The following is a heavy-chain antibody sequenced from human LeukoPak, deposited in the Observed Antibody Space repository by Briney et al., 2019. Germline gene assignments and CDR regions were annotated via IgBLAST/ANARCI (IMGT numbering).Heavy chain of an antibody. CDR1: GFTVSSHY. CDR3: ARGGATRGYYYYGMDV. V-gene: IGHV3-66*01. D-gene: IGHD1-26*01. Sequence: GGSLRLSCAVSGFTVSSHYMSWVRQAPGKGLEWVSVIYSGGSTYYADSVKGRFTISRDNSKNTLYLQMNSLRAEDTAVYYCARGGATRGYYYYGMDVWGQGTTVTVSS. CDR2: IYSGGST. J-gene: IGHJ6*02.